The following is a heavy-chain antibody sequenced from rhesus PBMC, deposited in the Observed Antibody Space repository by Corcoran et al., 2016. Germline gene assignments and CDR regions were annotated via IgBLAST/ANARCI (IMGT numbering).Heavy chain of an antibody. Sequence: QATLTESGPALVKPTQTLTLTCTFPGFSISTSGPGVGWIRPHPGKVLEWLASIYWHDSTAYTTSLKCRLTISKYLSKIQLVLTMSKMVPVDTATFSCVRSYSVRWPDFAFDCCGQVLRVSVSS. CDR2: IYWHDST. J-gene: IGHJ3*01. CDR3: VRSYSVRWPDFAFDC. D-gene: IGHD6-25*01. CDR1: GFSISTSGPG. V-gene: IGHV2-95*01.